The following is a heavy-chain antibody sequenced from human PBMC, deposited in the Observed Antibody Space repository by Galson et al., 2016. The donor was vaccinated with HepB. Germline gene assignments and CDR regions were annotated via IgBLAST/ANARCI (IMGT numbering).Heavy chain of an antibody. J-gene: IGHJ4*02. CDR1: GFSFTNYW. CDR3: ARPATGHTSSLDY. Sequence: QSGAEVKKPGESLTISCKGSGFSFTNYWIVWVRQMPGKGLEWMGIIYPGDSDTSYSPSFQGQVTISADKSTATAYLQWRSLQASHTAMYFCARPATGHTSSLDYWGQGTMVTVSS. V-gene: IGHV5-51*01. CDR2: IYPGDSDT. D-gene: IGHD6-13*01.